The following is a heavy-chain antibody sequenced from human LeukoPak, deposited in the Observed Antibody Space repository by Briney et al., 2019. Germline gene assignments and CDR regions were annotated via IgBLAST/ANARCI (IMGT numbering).Heavy chain of an antibody. V-gene: IGHV3-74*01. Sequence: PGGSLRLSCAASGFTFSSYWMHWVRQAPGKGLVWVSRINSDGSSTSYADSVKGRFTISRDNAKNTLYLQMNSLRAEDMAVYYCARSGYDGELDYWGQGTLVTVSS. CDR3: ARSGYDGELDY. CDR2: INSDGSST. J-gene: IGHJ4*02. CDR1: GFTFSSYW. D-gene: IGHD3-3*01.